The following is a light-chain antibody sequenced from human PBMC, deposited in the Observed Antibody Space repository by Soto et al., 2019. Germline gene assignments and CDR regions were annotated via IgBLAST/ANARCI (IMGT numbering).Light chain of an antibody. CDR2: DNN. V-gene: IGLV1-51*01. Sequence: QSALTQPPSVSAAPGQKVTISCSGSSSNIGNNYESWYQQLPGTAPKLLIYDNNKRPSGIPDRFSGSKSGTSATLGITGLQTGDEADYYCGTWDSSLSAYVFGSGTKVTVL. CDR3: GTWDSSLSAYV. CDR1: SSNIGNNY. J-gene: IGLJ1*01.